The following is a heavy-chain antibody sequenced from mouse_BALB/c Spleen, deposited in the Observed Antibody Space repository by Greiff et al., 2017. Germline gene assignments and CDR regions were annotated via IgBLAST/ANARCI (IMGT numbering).Heavy chain of an antibody. CDR3: ARVYGNYGYYYAMDY. CDR1: GFSLTSYG. V-gene: IGHV2-9*02. Sequence: VQLVESGPGLVAPSQSLSITCTVSGFSLTSYGVHWVRQPPGKGLEWLGVIWAGGSTNYNSALMSRLSISKDNSKSQVFLKMNSLQTDDTAMYYCARVYGNYGYYYAMDYWGQGTSVTVSS. CDR2: IWAGGST. J-gene: IGHJ4*01. D-gene: IGHD2-10*02.